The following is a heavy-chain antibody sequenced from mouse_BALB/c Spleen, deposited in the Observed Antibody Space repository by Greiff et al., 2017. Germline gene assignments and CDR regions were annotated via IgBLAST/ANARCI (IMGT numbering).Heavy chain of an antibody. CDR1: GYTFTSYY. D-gene: IGHD1-1*01. Sequence: VQLQQSGPELVKPGASVRISCKASGYTFTSYYIHWVKQRPGQGLEWIGWIYPGNVNTKYNEKFKGKATLTADKSSSTAYMQLSSLTSEDSAVYFCARGITTVSRYFDVWGAGTTVTVSS. CDR3: ARGITTVSRYFDV. V-gene: IGHV1S56*01. CDR2: IYPGNVNT. J-gene: IGHJ1*01.